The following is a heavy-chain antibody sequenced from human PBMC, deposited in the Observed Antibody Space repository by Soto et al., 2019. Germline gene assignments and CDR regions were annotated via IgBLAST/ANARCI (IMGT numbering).Heavy chain of an antibody. J-gene: IGHJ4*02. V-gene: IGHV1-18*04. CDR3: ARDELHSVPLSMVKVRRRVGYFDS. Sequence: VASVKVSCKASGYNFNIYGIHWVRQAPGQGLEWMGWINIYDGDTNYAQKFQGRVAMTSDTSTTTASLEVRSLRSDDSAVYYCARDELHSVPLSMVKVRRRVGYFDSWGQGTQVTVSS. CDR1: GYNFNIYG. CDR2: INIYDGDT. D-gene: IGHD1-7*01.